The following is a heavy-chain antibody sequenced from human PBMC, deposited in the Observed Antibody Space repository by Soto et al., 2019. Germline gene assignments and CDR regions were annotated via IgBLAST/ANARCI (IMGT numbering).Heavy chain of an antibody. CDR3: ARDGTTTAAAGFDY. CDR1: GFTFSSFA. D-gene: IGHD6-13*01. V-gene: IGHV3-30-3*01. CDR2: ISYDGNNK. J-gene: IGHJ4*02. Sequence: QVQLVESGGGVVQPGRSLRLSCAASGFTFSSFAMHWFRQAPGKGLEWVAVISYDGNNKYYADSVKGRFTISRDNSKNTLYLRMNSLRGEDTAVDYCARDGTTTAAAGFDYWGQGTLVTVSS.